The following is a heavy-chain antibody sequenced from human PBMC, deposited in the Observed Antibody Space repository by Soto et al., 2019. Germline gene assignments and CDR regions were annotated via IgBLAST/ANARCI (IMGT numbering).Heavy chain of an antibody. CDR1: GFNFSDYY. V-gene: IGHV3-11*01. CDR3: ARDLGYYASDGYFDY. Sequence: QVQLVESGGGVVKPGGSLRLSCAGSGFNFSDYYMSWIRQAPGTGLEWVSYISSSGNIIYYADSVKGRFTISRDNAKNSLYLQMNSLRAEDTAVYYCARDLGYYASDGYFDYWGQGTLVTVSS. J-gene: IGHJ4*02. D-gene: IGHD3-22*01. CDR2: ISSSGNII.